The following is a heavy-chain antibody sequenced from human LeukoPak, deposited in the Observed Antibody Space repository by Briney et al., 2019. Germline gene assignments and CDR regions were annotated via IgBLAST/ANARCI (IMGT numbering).Heavy chain of an antibody. CDR3: ARDPGDCTNGVCYVFDY. J-gene: IGHJ4*02. Sequence: PSQTLSLTCTVSGGSIRSDNYYWSWIRQAAGKGPEWIGRVYSSGSTNYNPSLKSRVTISIDTSKNQFSLKLSSVTAADTAVYYCARDPGDCTNGVCYVFDYWGQGTLVTVSP. CDR2: VYSSGST. V-gene: IGHV4-61*02. CDR1: GGSIRSDNYY. D-gene: IGHD2-8*01.